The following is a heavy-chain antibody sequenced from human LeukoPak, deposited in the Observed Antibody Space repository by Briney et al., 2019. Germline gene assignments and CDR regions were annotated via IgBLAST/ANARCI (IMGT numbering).Heavy chain of an antibody. CDR2: ISYDGSNK. V-gene: IGHV3-30*04. D-gene: IGHD3-9*01. J-gene: IGHJ3*02. Sequence: GRSLRLSCAASGFTFSSYAMHWVRQAPGKGLEWVAVISYDGSNKYYADSVKGRFTISRDNSKNTLYLQMNSLRAEDTAVYYCARERYFVWLSDAFDIWGQGTMVTVSS. CDR3: ARERYFVWLSDAFDI. CDR1: GFTFSSYA.